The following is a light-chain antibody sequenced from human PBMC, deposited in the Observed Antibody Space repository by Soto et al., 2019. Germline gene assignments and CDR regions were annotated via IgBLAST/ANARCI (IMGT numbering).Light chain of an antibody. Sequence: DIVMTQSPVSLPVTPGEPASISCRSSQSLLHSNGYNYLDWYLQKPGQSPQLLIYLGSNRASGVPDRFSASASGTEFTLTISRVEAEDVGVYYCMGALQSPPTFGQGTKVEIK. CDR3: MGALQSPPT. CDR1: QSLLHSNGYNY. J-gene: IGKJ1*01. V-gene: IGKV2-28*01. CDR2: LGS.